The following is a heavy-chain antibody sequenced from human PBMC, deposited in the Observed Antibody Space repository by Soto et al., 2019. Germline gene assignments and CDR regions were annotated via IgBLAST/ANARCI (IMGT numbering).Heavy chain of an antibody. D-gene: IGHD1-1*01. CDR3: XXXXNWRLGQN. CDR1: GYTFTNYY. CDR2: IDPSGGST. J-gene: IGHJ4*02. V-gene: IGHV1-46*01. Sequence: QVQLVQSGAEVKKPGASVKVSCKASGYTFTNYYMHWVRQAPGQGLEWMGIIDPSGGSTSYAQKFQGRVTMTRDTSTSTVYXXXXXXXXXXXXXXXXXXXXNWRLGQNWGQGTLVTVSX.